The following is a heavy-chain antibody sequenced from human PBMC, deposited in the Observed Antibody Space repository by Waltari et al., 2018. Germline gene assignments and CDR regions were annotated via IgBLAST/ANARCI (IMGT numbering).Heavy chain of an antibody. Sequence: EVQLLESGGGLVQPGGSLRLSCLASGFPFSNYAMTWVRQGPGKGLEWVSAISGGCIKTYYADSVKGRFTISRDNSKNTLYLQMNSLRAEDTAVYSCARVHSLGQYDSNGQESNFDHWGQGALVTVSS. D-gene: IGHD3-16*01. J-gene: IGHJ4*02. V-gene: IGHV3-23*01. CDR2: ISGGCIKT. CDR3: ARVHSLGQYDSNGQESNFDH. CDR1: GFPFSNYA.